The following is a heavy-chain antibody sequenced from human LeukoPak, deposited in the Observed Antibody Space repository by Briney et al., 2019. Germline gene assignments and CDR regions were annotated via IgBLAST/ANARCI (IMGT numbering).Heavy chain of an antibody. V-gene: IGHV1-18*01. CDR2: ISAYNGNP. D-gene: IGHD3-22*01. CDR1: GYTFTSYG. CDR3: ARGYDSSRRGAFDI. Sequence: RASVKVSCKASGYTFTSYGISWVRQAPGQGLEWMGWISAYNGNPNYAQKPQGRVTMTTDTSTSTAYMELRSLRSDDTAVYYCARGYDSSRRGAFDIWGQGTMVTVSS. J-gene: IGHJ3*02.